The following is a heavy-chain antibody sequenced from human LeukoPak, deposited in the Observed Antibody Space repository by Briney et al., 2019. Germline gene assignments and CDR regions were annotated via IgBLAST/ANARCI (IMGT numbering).Heavy chain of an antibody. J-gene: IGHJ3*02. V-gene: IGHV3-23*01. CDR1: GFTFGDYA. CDR3: AKSGYYEPHDAFDI. CDR2: ISGSGGST. D-gene: IGHD3-22*01. Sequence: GGSLRLSCAASGFTFGDYAMTWVRQAPAKGLEWVSAISGSGGSTYYADSVKGRFTISRDNSKNTLYLQMNSLRAEDTAVYYCAKSGYYEPHDAFDIWGQGTMVTVSS.